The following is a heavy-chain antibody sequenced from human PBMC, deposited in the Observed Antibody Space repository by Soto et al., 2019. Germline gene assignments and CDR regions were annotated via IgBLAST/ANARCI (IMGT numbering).Heavy chain of an antibody. D-gene: IGHD5-12*01. V-gene: IGHV3-48*01. Sequence: ELQLVESGGGLVQPGGSLRLSCAASGFTFSSYSMNWVRQAPGKGLEWVSYISSSSSTIFYADSVKGRFTISRDNDKNSLYLQMNSLRAEDTAVYYCARQVGGEYSGYDFIWLGDIWGQGTLVTVSS. CDR1: GFTFSSYS. CDR2: ISSSSSTI. CDR3: ARQVGGEYSGYDFIWLGDI. J-gene: IGHJ4*02.